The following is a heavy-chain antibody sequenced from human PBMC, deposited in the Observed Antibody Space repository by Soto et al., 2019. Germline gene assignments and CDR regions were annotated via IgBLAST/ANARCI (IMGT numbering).Heavy chain of an antibody. J-gene: IGHJ5*02. CDR3: AKAGANSSTRHSNWFDP. CDR1: GFSFNNYI. Sequence: GGSLRLSCAASGFSFNNYIMNWVRQAPGKGLEWVSGISDTGGSTDYADSVKGRFTISRDNSKNTLFLQMNRLRADDTAMYYCAKAGANSSTRHSNWFDPWGQGTLVTVSS. CDR2: ISDTGGST. V-gene: IGHV3-23*01. D-gene: IGHD6-13*01.